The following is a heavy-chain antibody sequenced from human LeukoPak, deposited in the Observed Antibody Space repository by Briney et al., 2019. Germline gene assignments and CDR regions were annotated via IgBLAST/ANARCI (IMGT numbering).Heavy chain of an antibody. CDR2: ISSSSSYI. Sequence: GGSLRLSCAASGFTFSSYSMNWVRQAPGKGLEWVSSISSSSSYIYYADSVKGRFTISRDNAKNSLYLQMNSLRAEDTVVYYCARAQSINTYYDFWSGYYRLDYWGQGTLVTVSS. CDR3: ARAQSINTYYDFWSGYYRLDY. D-gene: IGHD3-3*01. V-gene: IGHV3-21*01. CDR1: GFTFSSYS. J-gene: IGHJ4*02.